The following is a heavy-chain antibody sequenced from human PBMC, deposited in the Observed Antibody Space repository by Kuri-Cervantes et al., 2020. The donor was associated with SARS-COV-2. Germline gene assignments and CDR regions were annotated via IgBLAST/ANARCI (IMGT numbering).Heavy chain of an antibody. CDR3: ARFSDYSNYVLYYYYYMDV. D-gene: IGHD4-11*01. V-gene: IGHV3-49*04. J-gene: IGHJ6*03. CDR1: GFTFGGYA. Sequence: GESLKISCTASGFTFGGYAMSWVRQAPGKGLEWVGFIRSKAYGGTTEYAASVKGRFTISRDDSKSIAYLQMNSLKTEDTAVYYCARFSDYSNYVLYYYYYMDVWGKGTTVTVSS. CDR2: IRSKAYGGTT.